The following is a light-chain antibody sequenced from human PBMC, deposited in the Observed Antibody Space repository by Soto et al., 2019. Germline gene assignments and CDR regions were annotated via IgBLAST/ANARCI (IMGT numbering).Light chain of an antibody. CDR1: QSISSS. CDR3: QQYNKWPSYT. CDR2: GAS. V-gene: IGKV3-15*01. J-gene: IGKJ2*01. Sequence: EIVMTQSPATLSVSPGERATLSCRASQSISSSLAWYQQKPCQAPRLLIYGASTRATGIPARFSGSGSGTEFTLTISSLQSEDFAVYYCQQYNKWPSYTFGQGTKVEIK.